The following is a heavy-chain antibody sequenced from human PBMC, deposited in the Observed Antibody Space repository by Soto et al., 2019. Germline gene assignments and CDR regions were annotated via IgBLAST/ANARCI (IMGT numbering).Heavy chain of an antibody. CDR2: INHSGST. J-gene: IGHJ4*02. CDR3: AIYRVAGSPNGPY. D-gene: IGHD6-19*01. CDR1: GGSFSGYY. Sequence: SSETLSLTCAVYGGSFSGYYWSWIRQPPGKGLEWIGEINHSGSTNYNPSLKSRVTISVDTSKNQFSLKLSSVTAADTAVYYCAIYRVAGSPNGPYWGQGTLVTVSS. V-gene: IGHV4-34*01.